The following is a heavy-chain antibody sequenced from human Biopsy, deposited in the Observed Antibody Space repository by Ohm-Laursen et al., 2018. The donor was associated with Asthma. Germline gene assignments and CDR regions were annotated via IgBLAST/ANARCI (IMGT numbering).Heavy chain of an antibody. Sequence: SLRLSCSASGFTLTTYAIHWVRQAPGKGLEWVAVGGSYYDGGLKYYADSVNGRFTVSRDASKNTLYLRLESLTSEDTAVYYCAKDKYGSSWYIDYWGRGTLVTVSS. D-gene: IGHD6-13*01. CDR1: GFTLTTYA. V-gene: IGHV3-30-3*01. CDR3: AKDKYGSSWYIDY. J-gene: IGHJ4*02. CDR2: GGSYYDGGLK.